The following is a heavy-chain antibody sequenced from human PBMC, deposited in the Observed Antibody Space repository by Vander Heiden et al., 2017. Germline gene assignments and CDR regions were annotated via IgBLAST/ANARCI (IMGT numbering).Heavy chain of an antibody. V-gene: IGHV1-69*06. CDR1: GGTFSSYA. D-gene: IGHD2-15*01. Sequence: EVKKPGSSVKVSCKASGGTFSSYAISWVRQAPGQGLEWMGGIIPIFGTANYAQKFQGRVTITADKSTSTAYMELSSLRSEDTAVYYCARVGYCSGGSCYGRCGTWGYFDYWGQGTLVTVSS. CDR3: ARVGYCSGGSCYGRCGTWGYFDY. CDR2: IIPIFGTA. J-gene: IGHJ4*02.